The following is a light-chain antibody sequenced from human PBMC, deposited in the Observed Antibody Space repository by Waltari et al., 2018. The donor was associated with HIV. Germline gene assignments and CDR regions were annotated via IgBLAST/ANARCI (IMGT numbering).Light chain of an antibody. CDR3: QSSDSTLSGSV. CDR2: NTN. CDR1: RSHIGPHE. V-gene: IGLV1-40*01. J-gene: IGLJ2*01. Sequence: QSVLTQPPSVSGAPGQRVTLPCTGRRSHIGPHEAHWYPQLPGTAPRLLIDNTNSRPSGVPDRFSGSKSGTSASLAINGLQAEDEADYYCQSSDSTLSGSVFGGGTKLTVV.